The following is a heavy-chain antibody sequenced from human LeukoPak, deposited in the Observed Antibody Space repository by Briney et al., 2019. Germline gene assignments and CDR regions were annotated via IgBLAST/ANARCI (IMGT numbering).Heavy chain of an antibody. CDR1: GFTVTSNY. Sequence: GGSLRLSCAASGFTVTSNYMSWVRQAPGKGLEWVSLIYSDGTTYHADSVRGRFTISRDNSKNTLHLQMNSLRAEDTAVYYCARDGAPITMVRGVIMDPHDYWGQGTLVTVSS. J-gene: IGHJ4*02. CDR2: IYSDGTT. CDR3: ARDGAPITMVRGVIMDPHDY. V-gene: IGHV3-66*01. D-gene: IGHD3-10*01.